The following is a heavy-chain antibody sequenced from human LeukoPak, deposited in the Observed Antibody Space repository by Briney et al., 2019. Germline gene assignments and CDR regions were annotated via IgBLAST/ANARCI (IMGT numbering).Heavy chain of an antibody. V-gene: IGHV3-74*01. CDR3: ARPHHGLCFDM. Sequence: GGSLRLSCAASGFSLSSNWMHWMGQVPGKGRVWVSHINPGGSNIEYADSVKCRFTISIDNAKNTVYLQMTSLRAEDTAVYSCARPHHGLCFDMWGQGTMVTVSS. CDR2: INPGGSNI. D-gene: IGHD1-14*01. CDR1: GFSLSSNW. J-gene: IGHJ3*02.